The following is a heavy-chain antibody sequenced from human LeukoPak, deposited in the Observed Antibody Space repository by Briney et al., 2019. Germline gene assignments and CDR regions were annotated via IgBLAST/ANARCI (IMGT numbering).Heavy chain of an antibody. Sequence: SVKVSCKASAGTFSSYAISWVRQAPGQRREWMGRISPMLDMTNSAQNFEGRLTMTADKSTGTAYMELTNLRFEDTAVYYCARGEYYDSSGYGNFDYWGQGTLVTVSS. V-gene: IGHV1-69*04. J-gene: IGHJ4*02. D-gene: IGHD3-22*01. CDR2: ISPMLDMT. CDR1: AGTFSSYA. CDR3: ARGEYYDSSGYGNFDY.